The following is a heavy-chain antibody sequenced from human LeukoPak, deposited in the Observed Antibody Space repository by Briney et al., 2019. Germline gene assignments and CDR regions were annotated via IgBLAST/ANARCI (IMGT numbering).Heavy chain of an antibody. V-gene: IGHV3-74*01. CDR1: GFTFNTYW. Sequence: GGSLRLSCATSGFTFNTYWMHWVRQAPRMGLVWVSRIHSDGSTIYADSVKGRFTISRDNAKNTVYLQMNRLRAQDTAVYYCARGGDWGSYFDYWGQGTLVTVSS. CDR2: IHSDGST. J-gene: IGHJ4*02. CDR3: ARGGDWGSYFDY. D-gene: IGHD7-27*01.